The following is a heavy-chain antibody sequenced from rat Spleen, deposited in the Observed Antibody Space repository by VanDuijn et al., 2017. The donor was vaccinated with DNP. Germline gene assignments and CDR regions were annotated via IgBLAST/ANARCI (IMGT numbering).Heavy chain of an antibody. CDR2: ISYEGSST. D-gene: IGHD1-2*01. CDR1: GFTFSDYY. Sequence: EVQLVESGGGLVQPGRSLKLSCAASGFTFSDYYMAWVRQAPTKGLEWVASISYEGSSTYYGDSVKGRFTISRGHAESTLYLQMDSLRSEDTATYFCATQGYFSTYILGTYWGQGTLVTVSS. CDR3: ATQGYFSTYILGTY. J-gene: IGHJ3*01. V-gene: IGHV5-22*01.